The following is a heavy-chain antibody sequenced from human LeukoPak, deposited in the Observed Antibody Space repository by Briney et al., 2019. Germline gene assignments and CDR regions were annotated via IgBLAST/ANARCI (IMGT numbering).Heavy chain of an antibody. CDR3: ARDSTMVRTYAFDI. V-gene: IGHV4-61*02. CDR2: IYTSGST. Sequence: SETLSLTCTVSGGSISSGSYYWSWIRQPAGKGLEWIGRIYTSGSTNYNPSLKSRVTISVDTSKNQFSLKLSSVTAADTAVYYCARDSTMVRTYAFDIWGQGTMVTVSS. CDR1: GGSISSGSYY. D-gene: IGHD3-10*01. J-gene: IGHJ3*02.